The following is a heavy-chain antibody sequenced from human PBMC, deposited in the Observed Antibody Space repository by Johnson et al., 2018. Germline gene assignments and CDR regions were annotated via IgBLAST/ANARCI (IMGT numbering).Heavy chain of an antibody. V-gene: IGHV3-74*01. CDR1: GVTFSSFW. D-gene: IGHD6-25*01. CDR3: AREDVSGGRYFQH. J-gene: IGHJ1*01. Sequence: EVQLVETGGGLVQPGGSLRLSCAASGVTFSSFWMHWVRQAPGKGLVWVSRISSDGSSTNYADSVKGRFTISRENAKNTRPLQVNSLRAEDTAVYYCAREDVSGGRYFQHWGQGTLVTVSS. CDR2: ISSDGSST.